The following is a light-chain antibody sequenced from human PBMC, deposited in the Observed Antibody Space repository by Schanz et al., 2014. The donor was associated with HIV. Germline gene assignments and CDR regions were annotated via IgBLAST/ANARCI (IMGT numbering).Light chain of an antibody. CDR2: GAS. Sequence: EIVLTQSPGTLSLSPGERASLSCRASQSVGSDLAWYQHKPGQAPRLLIYGASTRATGIPARFSGSGSGTDFTLTISSLEPEDFAVYYCQQRSNWPLTFGGGTKVEIK. J-gene: IGKJ4*01. CDR3: QQRSNWPLT. V-gene: IGKV3-11*01. CDR1: QSVGSD.